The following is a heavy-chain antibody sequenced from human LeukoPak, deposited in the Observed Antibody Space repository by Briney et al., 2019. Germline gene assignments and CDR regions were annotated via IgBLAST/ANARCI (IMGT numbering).Heavy chain of an antibody. V-gene: IGHV1-69*04. D-gene: IGHD6-19*01. CDR1: GGTFSSYA. J-gene: IGHJ4*02. Sequence: ASVKVSCKASGGTFSSYAISWVRPAPGQGLEWMGRIIPILGIANYAQKFQGRVTITADKSTSTAYMELSSLRSEDTAVYYCARLFSGEQWLVRPFDYWGQGTLVTVSS. CDR3: ARLFSGEQWLVRPFDY. CDR2: IIPILGIA.